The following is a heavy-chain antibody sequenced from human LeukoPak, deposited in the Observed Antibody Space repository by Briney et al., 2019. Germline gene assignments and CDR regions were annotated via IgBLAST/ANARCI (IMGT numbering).Heavy chain of an antibody. Sequence: GGSLRLSCAASGFTFSTYAMSWVRQAPGKGLEWVSAISGSGAGTYYSDSVKGRFTISRDNSKNTLYLQMNSLRAEDTAVYYCAKESYYDFWSVYSYWGQGTLVTVSS. CDR1: GFTFSTYA. CDR2: ISGSGAGT. V-gene: IGHV3-23*01. J-gene: IGHJ4*02. D-gene: IGHD3-3*01. CDR3: AKESYYDFWSVYSY.